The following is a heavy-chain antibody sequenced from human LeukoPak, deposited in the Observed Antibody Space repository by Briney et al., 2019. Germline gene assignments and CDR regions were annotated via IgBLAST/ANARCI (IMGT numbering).Heavy chain of an antibody. J-gene: IGHJ4*02. CDR3: ARLSDYYRPFEN. D-gene: IGHD4-17*01. CDR2: IYSGGST. V-gene: IGHV3-66*01. CDR1: GFTVSSNF. Sequence: PGGSLRLSCAASGFTVSSNFMSWVRQAPGKGLEWASFIYSGGSTYYADSVKGRFIISRDNSKNTLYLQMNSLRAEDTAVYYCARLSDYYRPFENWGQGTLVTVSS.